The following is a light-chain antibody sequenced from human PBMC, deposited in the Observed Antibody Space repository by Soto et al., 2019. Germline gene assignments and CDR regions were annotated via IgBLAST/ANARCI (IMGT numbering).Light chain of an antibody. CDR3: QQYGSSPST. J-gene: IGKJ5*01. CDR2: GAS. V-gene: IGKV3-20*01. CDR1: QSVSSSY. Sequence: EIVLTQSPGTLSLSPGERATLSCRASQSVSSSYLAWYQQKPGQAPRLLIYGASSRATGIPDRFSGSGSGTDFTLTISRLEPEEFAEYYCQQYGSSPSTFGQGTRLEIK.